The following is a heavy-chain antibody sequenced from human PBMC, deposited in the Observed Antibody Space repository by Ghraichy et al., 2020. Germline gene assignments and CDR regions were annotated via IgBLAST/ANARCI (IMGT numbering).Heavy chain of an antibody. CDR3: AKDRADIVATVGIDY. CDR1: EFTFSSFA. J-gene: IGHJ4*02. CDR2: ISGSGGST. Sequence: SLRLSCAASEFTFSSFAMSWVRQAPGKGLEWVSGISGSGGSTYYADSVKGRFTISRDNSKNTLYLQMNSLRAEDTAVYYCAKDRADIVATVGIDYWGQGTLVTVSS. D-gene: IGHD5-12*01. V-gene: IGHV3-23*01.